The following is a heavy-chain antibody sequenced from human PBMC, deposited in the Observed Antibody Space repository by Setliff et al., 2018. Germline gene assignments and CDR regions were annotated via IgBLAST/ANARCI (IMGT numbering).Heavy chain of an antibody. Sequence: SETLSLTCTVSGGSISRSSYYWGWIRQPPGKGLEWIGSIYHTGTTYYNPSLRSRVTMSLDTSKNQFSLRLSSVTAADTAVYYCASPRRDDLDSPFDAFDIWGQGTMVTVSS. CDR2: IYHTGTT. J-gene: IGHJ3*02. V-gene: IGHV4-39*07. CDR1: GGSISRSSYY. CDR3: ASPRRDDLDSPFDAFDI. D-gene: IGHD3-3*01.